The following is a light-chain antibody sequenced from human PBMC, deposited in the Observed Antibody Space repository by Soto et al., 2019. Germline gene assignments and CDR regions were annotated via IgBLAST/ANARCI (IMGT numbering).Light chain of an antibody. J-gene: IGLJ2*01. Sequence: QLLLTQSPSASASLGASVKLTCTLSSGHSSYAIAWHQQRPEKGPRYLMKLNSDGSHSKGDGIPDRFSGSSSGAERYLTISSLQSEDEADYYCQTWVTGIQVFGGGTKLTVL. V-gene: IGLV4-69*01. CDR2: LNSDGSH. CDR1: SGHSSYA. CDR3: QTWVTGIQV.